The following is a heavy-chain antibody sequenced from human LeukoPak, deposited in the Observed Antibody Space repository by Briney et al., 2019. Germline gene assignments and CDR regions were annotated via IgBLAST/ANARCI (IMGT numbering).Heavy chain of an antibody. V-gene: IGHV3-9*01. J-gene: IGHJ6*03. CDR2: ISWNSGSI. CDR1: GFTFDDYA. CDR3: ARDGYCSGGSCYGYYYYYMDV. D-gene: IGHD2-15*01. Sequence: PGGSLRLSCTASGFTFDDYAMHWVRQAPGKGLEWVSGISWNSGSIGYADSVKGRFTISRDNAKNSLYLQMNSLRAEDTAVYYCARDGYCSGGSCYGYYYYYMDVWGKGTTVTVSS.